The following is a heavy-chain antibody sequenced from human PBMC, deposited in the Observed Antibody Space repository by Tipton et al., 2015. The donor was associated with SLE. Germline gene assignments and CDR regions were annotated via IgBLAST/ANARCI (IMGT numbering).Heavy chain of an antibody. V-gene: IGHV4-34*01. CDR1: GGSFSGYY. CDR3: ARGRWLESLDY. J-gene: IGHJ4*02. Sequence: TLSLTCAVYGGSFSGYYWSWIRQPPGKGLEWIGEINHSGSTNYNPSLKSRVTISVDTSKNQFSLKLSSVTAADTAVYYCARGRWLESLDYWGQGTLVTVSS. CDR2: INHSGST. D-gene: IGHD6-19*01.